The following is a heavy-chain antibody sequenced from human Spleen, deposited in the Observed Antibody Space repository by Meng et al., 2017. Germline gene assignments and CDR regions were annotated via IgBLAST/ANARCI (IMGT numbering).Heavy chain of an antibody. Sequence: QVQLQESGPGLVKPSATLSLTCPVTGVSISGDYWWNWVRQPPGKGLEWIGEIYRSGSTNFNPSLKGRVTISVDKSRDQISLNLTSVTAADTALYYCARRNWNWFDLWGQGTLVTVSS. CDR1: GVSISGDYW. J-gene: IGHJ5*02. CDR3: ARRNWNWFDL. CDR2: IYRSGST. V-gene: IGHV4-4*02. D-gene: IGHD1-1*01.